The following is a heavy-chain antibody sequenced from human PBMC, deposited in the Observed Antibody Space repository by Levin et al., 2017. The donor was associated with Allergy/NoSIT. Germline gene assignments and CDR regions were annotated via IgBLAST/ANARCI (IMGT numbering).Heavy chain of an antibody. CDR2: ISYDGSNK. V-gene: IGHV3-30*04. CDR1: GFTFSSYA. J-gene: IGHJ4*02. CDR3: ARDSQYYYDSSGRGEFDY. D-gene: IGHD3-22*01. Sequence: GGSLRLSCAASGFTFSSYAMHWVRQAPGKGLEWVAVISYDGSNKYYADSVKGRFTISRDNSKNTLYLQMNSLRAEDTAVYYCARDSQYYYDSSGRGEFDYWGQGTLVTVSS.